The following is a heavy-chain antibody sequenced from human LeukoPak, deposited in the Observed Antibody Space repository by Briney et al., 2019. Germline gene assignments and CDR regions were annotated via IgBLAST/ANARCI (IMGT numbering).Heavy chain of an antibody. D-gene: IGHD6-13*01. CDR3: ARASRLGAFDI. CDR1: GFTFSNFW. Sequence: GGSLRLSCTASGFTFSNFWMGWVRQAPGKGLEWVANIKQDETEKFYLGSVKGRFTISRDNAKNSLYLQMNSLRAEDTAVYYCARASRLGAFDIWGQGTMVTVSS. CDR2: IKQDETEK. V-gene: IGHV3-7*01. J-gene: IGHJ3*02.